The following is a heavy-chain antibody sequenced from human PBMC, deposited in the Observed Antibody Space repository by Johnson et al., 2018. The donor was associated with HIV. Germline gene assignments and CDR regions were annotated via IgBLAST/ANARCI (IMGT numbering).Heavy chain of an antibody. Sequence: QVQLVESGGGLVKPGGSLRVSCAASGFTFSNAWMSWVRQAAGKGLEWVSYISSSGSTIYYADSVKGRFTISRDNAKNSLYLQMNSLKTEDTAVYYCTTGWYSGYDLPNAFDIWGQGTMVTVSS. V-gene: IGHV3-11*01. CDR1: GFTFSNAW. CDR2: ISSSGSTI. D-gene: IGHD5-12*01. J-gene: IGHJ3*02. CDR3: TTGWYSGYDLPNAFDI.